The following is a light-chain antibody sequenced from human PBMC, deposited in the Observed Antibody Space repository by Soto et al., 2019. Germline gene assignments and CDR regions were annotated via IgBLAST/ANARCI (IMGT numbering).Light chain of an antibody. J-gene: IGLJ1*01. V-gene: IGLV2-11*01. CDR2: DVS. CDR3: CSYAGNYIYV. Sequence: QSALTQPRSVSGSPGQSVTISCTGASSDVGGYNYVSWYRQHPGKAPKVMIYDVSKRPSGVPDRFSGSKSANTASLTISGLQAEDEADYYCCSYAGNYIYVFGTGTKVT. CDR1: SSDVGGYNY.